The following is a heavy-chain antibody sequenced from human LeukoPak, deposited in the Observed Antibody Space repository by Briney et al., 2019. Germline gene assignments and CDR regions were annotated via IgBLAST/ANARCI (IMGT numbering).Heavy chain of an antibody. V-gene: IGHV3-74*01. CDR2: INSDGSST. CDR3: AREGDPIFLFYYFMDV. J-gene: IGHJ6*03. CDR1: GFTFSSYW. D-gene: IGHD3-3*01. Sequence: GGSLRLSCAASGFTFSSYWMHWVRQAPGKGLVWVSRINSDGSSTSYADSVKGRFTISRDNAKNTLDLQMNSLKVEDTAVYFCAREGDPIFLFYYFMDVWGKGTTVTVSS.